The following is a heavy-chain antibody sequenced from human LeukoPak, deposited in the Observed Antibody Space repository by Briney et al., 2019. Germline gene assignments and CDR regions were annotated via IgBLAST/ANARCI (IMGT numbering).Heavy chain of an antibody. D-gene: IGHD6-13*01. Sequence: SVKVSCKASGGTFSSYAISWVRQAPGQGLEWMGVIIPIFGTANYAQKFQGRVTITTDESTSTAYMELGSLRAEDTAVYYCAKILGSSQYVSDAHDFDFWGQGTLVTVSS. CDR1: GGTFSSYA. J-gene: IGHJ4*02. CDR2: IIPIFGTA. CDR3: AKILGSSQYVSDAHDFDF. V-gene: IGHV1-69*05.